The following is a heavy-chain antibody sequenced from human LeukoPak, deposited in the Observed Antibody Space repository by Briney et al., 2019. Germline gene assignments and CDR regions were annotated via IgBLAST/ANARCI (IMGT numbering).Heavy chain of an antibody. CDR1: GFTFTTYS. D-gene: IGHD3-22*01. J-gene: IGHJ4*02. CDR3: VTFYYDSSGSYVHY. V-gene: IGHV3-23*01. CDR2: IRGSGGST. Sequence: GGSLRLSCAASGFTFTTYSMSWVRQAPGKGLESVSAIRGSGGSTYYADSVKGRFTISRDDSKSTLYLQMNSLRAEDTAVYHCVTFYYDSSGSYVHYWGQGALVTVSS.